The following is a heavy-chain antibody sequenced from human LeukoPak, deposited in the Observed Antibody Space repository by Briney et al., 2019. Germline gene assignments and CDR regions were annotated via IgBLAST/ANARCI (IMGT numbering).Heavy chain of an antibody. CDR1: GFNFDDYN. Sequence: GGSLRLSCAAPGFNFDDYNMHWVRQAPGKGLEWVSLITWNGDSTYYADSVEGRFTISRDNSKNSLYLQMNSLRTEDTALYFCAKDKWLRGYYYYYMDVWGKGTTVTVSS. CDR3: AKDKWLRGYYYYYMDV. J-gene: IGHJ6*03. V-gene: IGHV3-43*01. CDR2: ITWNGDST. D-gene: IGHD5-12*01.